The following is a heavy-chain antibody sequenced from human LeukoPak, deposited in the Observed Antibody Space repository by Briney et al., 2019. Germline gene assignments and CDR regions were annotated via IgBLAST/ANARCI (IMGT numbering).Heavy chain of an antibody. CDR1: GGTFISYA. D-gene: IGHD3-22*01. J-gene: IGHJ5*02. Sequence: ASVKVCCKASGGTFISYAISWVREAPGQGREWMGGIIPIFGTANYAQKLQGRGTITADASTSTACLELSSLRSEDTAVYYCASSTHYDSSGYDNWFDPWGQGTLVTVSS. CDR3: ASSTHYDSSGYDNWFDP. V-gene: IGHV1-69*01. CDR2: IIPIFGTA.